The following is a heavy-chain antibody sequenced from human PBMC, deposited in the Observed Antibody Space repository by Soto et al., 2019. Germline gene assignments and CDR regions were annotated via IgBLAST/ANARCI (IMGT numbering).Heavy chain of an antibody. CDR3: AGVGKGRPPFDY. D-gene: IGHD6-13*01. CDR2: INPSGGST. V-gene: IGHV1-46*01. CDR1: GYTFTSYY. J-gene: IGHJ4*02. Sequence: ASVKVSCKASGYTFTSYYMHWVRQAPGQGLEWMGIINPSGGSTSYAQKFQGRVTMTRDTSTSTVYMELSSLRSEDTAVYYCAGVGKGRPPFDYWGQGTLVTVTS.